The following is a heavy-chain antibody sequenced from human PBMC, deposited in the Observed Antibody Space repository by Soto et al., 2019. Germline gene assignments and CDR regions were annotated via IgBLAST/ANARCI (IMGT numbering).Heavy chain of an antibody. Sequence: PSETLSLTCTVSGGSISSYYWSWIRQPPGKGLEWIGYIYYSGSTNYNPSLKSRVTISVDTSKNQFSLKLSSVTAADTAVYYCARGEEFVAVTGRHYHYGMDVWGQGTTVTVSS. V-gene: IGHV4-59*01. D-gene: IGHD1-20*01. CDR1: GGSISSYY. CDR2: IYYSGST. CDR3: ARGEEFVAVTGRHYHYGMDV. J-gene: IGHJ6*02.